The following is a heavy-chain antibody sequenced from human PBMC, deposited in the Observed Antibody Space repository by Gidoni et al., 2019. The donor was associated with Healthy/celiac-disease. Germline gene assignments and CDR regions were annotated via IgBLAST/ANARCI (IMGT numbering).Heavy chain of an antibody. CDR3: ASGTTVTTRY. Sequence: EVQLVESGGGLVKPGGSLRLSCAASGFTFSSYSMNWVRQAPGKGLEWVSSISSSSSYIYYADSVKGRFTISRDNAKNSLYLQMNSLRAEDTAVYYCASGTTVTTRYWGQGTLVTVSS. J-gene: IGHJ4*02. V-gene: IGHV3-21*01. CDR2: ISSSSSYI. D-gene: IGHD4-17*01. CDR1: GFTFSSYS.